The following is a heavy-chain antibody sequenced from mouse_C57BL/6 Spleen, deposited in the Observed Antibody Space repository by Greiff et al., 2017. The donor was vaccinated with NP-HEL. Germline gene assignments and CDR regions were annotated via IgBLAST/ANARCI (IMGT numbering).Heavy chain of an antibody. CDR1: GFNIKDYY. D-gene: IGHD2-4*01. CDR3: TSFYYDYDGFAY. V-gene: IGHV14-1*01. CDR2: IDPEDGDT. J-gene: IGHJ3*01. Sequence: VHVKQSGAELVRPGASVKLSCTASGFNIKDYYMHWVKQRPEQGLEWIGRIDPEDGDTEYAPKFQGKATMTADTSSNTAYLQLSSLTSEDTAVYYCTSFYYDYDGFAYWGQGTLVTVSA.